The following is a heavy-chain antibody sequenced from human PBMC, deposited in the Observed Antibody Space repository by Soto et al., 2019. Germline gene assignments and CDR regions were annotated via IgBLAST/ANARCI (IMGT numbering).Heavy chain of an antibody. CDR1: GYTFTNYY. CDR3: ARDLAAGDH. Sequence: QVQLVQSGAEVKKPGASVKVSCKASGYTFTNYYIYWVRQAPGQGLEWMGIINPTSGSTNYAQKFQGRVTLTYDTSTTTVYMELSGLRYEDTAVLYCARDLAAGDHWGQGTLVTVSS. D-gene: IGHD6-13*01. J-gene: IGHJ4*02. CDR2: INPTSGST. V-gene: IGHV1-46*01.